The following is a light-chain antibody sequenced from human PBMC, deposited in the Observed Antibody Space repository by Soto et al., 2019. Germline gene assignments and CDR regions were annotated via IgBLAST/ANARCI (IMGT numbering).Light chain of an antibody. V-gene: IGKV3-20*01. Sequence: EIVLTQSPGTLSLSPGERATLSCRASQSVSSTYLAWYQHKPGQAPRLLIYGASSRATGIPDRFSGSGSGTDFTLTISGLEPEDFAMYYCQQFQSSLRTFGQGTKVDIK. CDR2: GAS. J-gene: IGKJ1*01. CDR3: QQFQSSLRT. CDR1: QSVSSTY.